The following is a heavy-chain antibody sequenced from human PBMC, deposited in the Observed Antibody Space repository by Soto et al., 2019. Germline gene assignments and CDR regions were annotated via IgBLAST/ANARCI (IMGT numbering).Heavy chain of an antibody. J-gene: IGHJ4*02. CDR3: ARRGGVM. CDR2: INHSGST. Sequence: PSETLSLTCAVYGGSFSCYYWSWIRQPPGKGLEWIGEINHSGSTNYNPSLKSRVTISVDTSKNQFSLKLSSVTAADTAVYYCARRGGVMWGQGTLVTVSS. CDR1: GGSFSCYY. D-gene: IGHD3-16*01. V-gene: IGHV4-34*01.